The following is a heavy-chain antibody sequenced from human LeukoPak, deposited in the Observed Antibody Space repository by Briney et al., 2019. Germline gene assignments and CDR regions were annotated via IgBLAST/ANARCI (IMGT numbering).Heavy chain of an antibody. Sequence: ASVKVSCKASGGTFSSYAISWVRQAPGQGLEWMGGIIPIFGTANYAQKFQGRVTMTRDMSTSTVYMELSSLRSEDTAVYYCANLGYCSGGSCSRDYWGQGTLVTVSS. D-gene: IGHD2-15*01. CDR2: IIPIFGTA. CDR3: ANLGYCSGGSCSRDY. V-gene: IGHV1-69*05. CDR1: GGTFSSYA. J-gene: IGHJ4*02.